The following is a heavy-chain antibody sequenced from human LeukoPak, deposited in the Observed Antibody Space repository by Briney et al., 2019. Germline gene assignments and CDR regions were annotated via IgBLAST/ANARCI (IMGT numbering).Heavy chain of an antibody. CDR1: GFSFSDYY. CDR3: ARAATYYYDSSGYSDY. D-gene: IGHD3-22*01. J-gene: IGHJ4*02. CDR2: ISSSGSTI. Sequence: GGSLRLSCAASGFSFSDYYMSWIRQAPGKGLEWVSYISSSGSTIYYADSVKGRFTISRDNAKNSLYLQMNSLRAEDTAVHYCARAATYYYDSSGYSDYWGQGTLVTVSS. V-gene: IGHV3-11*01.